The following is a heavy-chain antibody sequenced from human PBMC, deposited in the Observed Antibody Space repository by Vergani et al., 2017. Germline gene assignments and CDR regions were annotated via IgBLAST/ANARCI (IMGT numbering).Heavy chain of an antibody. D-gene: IGHD3/OR15-3a*01. V-gene: IGHV4-61*02. J-gene: IGHJ5*02. CDR1: GGSITSGSFY. CDR2: IHSSGTT. CDR3: ARGETRTDWFDP. Sequence: QVQLHESGPGLVKPSQTLSLTCTVSGGSITSGSFYWSWIRQPAGKGLEWIGRIHSSGTTNYNPSLNGRVTIFVDKSKNLLSLRLNSVTAADTAVYYCARGETRTDWFDPWGQGTLVTVSS.